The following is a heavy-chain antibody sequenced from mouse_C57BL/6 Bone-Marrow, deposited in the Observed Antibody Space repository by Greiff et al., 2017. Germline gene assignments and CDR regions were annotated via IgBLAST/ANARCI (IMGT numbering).Heavy chain of an antibody. V-gene: IGHV1-81*01. J-gene: IGHJ4*01. Sequence: VKLQESGAELARPGASVKLSCKASGYTFTSYGISWVKQRTGQGLEWIGEIYPRSGNTYYNEKFKGKATLTADKSSSTAYMELRSLTSEDSAVYFCARRWLLRAMDYWGQGTSVTVSS. CDR1: GYTFTSYG. CDR3: ARRWLLRAMDY. D-gene: IGHD2-3*01. CDR2: IYPRSGNT.